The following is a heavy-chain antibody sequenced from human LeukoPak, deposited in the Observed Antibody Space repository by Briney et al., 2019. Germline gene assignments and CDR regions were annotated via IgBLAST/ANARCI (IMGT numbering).Heavy chain of an antibody. CDR1: GFPFSVSW. V-gene: IGHV3-74*01. CDR3: AKDYFGSIDS. J-gene: IGHJ4*02. D-gene: IGHD2/OR15-2a*01. Sequence: GSLRLSCATSGFPFSVSWMHWVRQGPGKGLVWVSVIRSDGSATYADFVKGRFTISRDNAKNTVSLEMNSLRADDTAMYYCAKDYFGSIDSWGQGTLVTVSS. CDR2: IRSDGSA.